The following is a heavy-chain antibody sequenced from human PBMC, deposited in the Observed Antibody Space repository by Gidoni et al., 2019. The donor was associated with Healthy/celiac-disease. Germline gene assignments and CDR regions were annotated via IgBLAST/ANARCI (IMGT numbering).Heavy chain of an antibody. Sequence: QVQLQESGPGLVKPAQTLALTCTVSGGSISSGGYFWSWIRQHPWKGLEWIGYIYYSGSTYYNPSLKSRVTISVDTSKHQFSLKLRSVPAADTAVYYCAGVPIAVAAKAYWGQGTLVTVSS. CDR1: GGSISSGGYF. V-gene: IGHV4-31*03. CDR2: IYYSGST. J-gene: IGHJ4*02. D-gene: IGHD6-19*01. CDR3: AGVPIAVAAKAY.